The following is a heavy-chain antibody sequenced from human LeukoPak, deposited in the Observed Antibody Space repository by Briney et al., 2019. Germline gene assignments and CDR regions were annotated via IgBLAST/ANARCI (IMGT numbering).Heavy chain of an antibody. CDR3: TKGGAAAGTAGDWYFDL. J-gene: IGHJ2*01. CDR1: GYSISSGYY. CDR2: IYQSGST. D-gene: IGHD6-13*01. Sequence: ASETLSLTCSVSGYSISSGYYWGWIRQPPGKGLEWIGSIYQSGSTYYNPSLKSRVTISVDTSKNQFSLKLGSVTAADTAVYYCTKGGAAAGTAGDWYFDLWGRGTLVTVSS. V-gene: IGHV4-38-2*02.